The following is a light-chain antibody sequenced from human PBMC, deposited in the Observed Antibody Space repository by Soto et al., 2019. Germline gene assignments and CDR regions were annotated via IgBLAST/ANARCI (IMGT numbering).Light chain of an antibody. J-gene: IGKJ1*01. CDR2: WAS. CDR3: YQYEQTPPGP. V-gene: IGKV4-1*01. CDR1: HSVLSNSNNKNS. Sequence: VMTTPPDSLAVSPADTSTINCNSNHSVLSNSNNKNSIAWHQTSPGQPPSLLISWASPRAGGVPDRFSGRGSGTDFTLTIRSLQAEDVAVYFCYQYEQTPPGPFGRGPKVDIK.